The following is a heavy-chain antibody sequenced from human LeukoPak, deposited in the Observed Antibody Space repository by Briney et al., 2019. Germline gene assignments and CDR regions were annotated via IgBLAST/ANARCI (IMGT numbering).Heavy chain of an antibody. V-gene: IGHV3-23*01. J-gene: IGHJ4*02. Sequence: PGGSLRLSCAASGFTFSSYAMSWVRQAPGKGLEWVSAISGSGGSTYYADSVKGRFTISRDNAKNSLYLQMNSLRAEDTALYFCASGIRERGFDYWGQGTLVTVSS. CDR1: GFTFSSYA. CDR3: ASGIRERGFDY. D-gene: IGHD1-1*01. CDR2: ISGSGGST.